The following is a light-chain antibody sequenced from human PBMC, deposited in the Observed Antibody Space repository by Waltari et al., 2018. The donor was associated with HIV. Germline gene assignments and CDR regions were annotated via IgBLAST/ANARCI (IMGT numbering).Light chain of an antibody. CDR3: QQSIDVPLV. CDR1: QSISIF. Sequence: DIQMTQSPSSLSASVGDRVTITCRASQSISIFLNWYQQNPGKAPKLLISDASRLQSGLPSRFSSSGSGTDFTLTITNLHPEDFATYFCQQSIDVPLVFGPGTKVD. J-gene: IGKJ3*01. CDR2: DAS. V-gene: IGKV1-39*01.